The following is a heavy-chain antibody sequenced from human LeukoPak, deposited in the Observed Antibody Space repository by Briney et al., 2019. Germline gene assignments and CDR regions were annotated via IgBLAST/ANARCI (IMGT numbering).Heavy chain of an antibody. D-gene: IGHD3-22*01. CDR3: ARVGDRSGYYHWFDP. V-gene: IGHV3-48*03. J-gene: IGHJ5*02. CDR1: GFIFNSYE. Sequence: GGSLRLSCAAPGFIFNSYEMNWVRQGPGRGLECVSYISSSGSTIFYADSVKGRFTISRDNAKNSLFLQMNSLRAEDTAVYYCARVGDRSGYYHWFDPWGQGTLVTVPS. CDR2: ISSSGSTI.